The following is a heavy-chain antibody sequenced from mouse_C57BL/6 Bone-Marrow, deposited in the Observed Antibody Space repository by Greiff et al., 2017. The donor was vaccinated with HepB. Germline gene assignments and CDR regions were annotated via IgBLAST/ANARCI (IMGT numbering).Heavy chain of an antibody. CDR2: IDPENGDT. Sequence: EVQLQQSGAELVRPGASVKLSCTASGFNIKDDYMHWVKQRPEQGLEWIGWIDPENGDTEYASKFQGKATITADTSSKAAYLQLSSLTSEDTAVYYCTTNVGVFFDYWGQGTTLTVSS. CDR1: GFNIKDDY. J-gene: IGHJ2*01. V-gene: IGHV14-4*01. CDR3: TTNVGVFFDY.